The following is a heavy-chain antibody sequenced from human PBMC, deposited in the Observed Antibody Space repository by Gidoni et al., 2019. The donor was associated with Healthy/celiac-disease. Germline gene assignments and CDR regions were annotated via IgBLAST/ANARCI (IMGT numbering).Heavy chain of an antibody. J-gene: IGHJ6*02. CDR1: GSTFTSSG. CDR3: ARCPMSVGRGVPSYYYCLDV. D-gene: IGHD3-10*01. CDR2: ISAYNGNT. Sequence: QVQLVQYGAEVKKPGVPAQVSLKASGSTFTSSGSSWVRQAPGQGPGWMGWISAYNGNTNYARRLKDAVTMTTGTATSTAYMEMRSLRSEDRAVYDCARCPMSVGRGVPSYYYCLDVWGQGTTVTVSS. V-gene: IGHV1-18*04.